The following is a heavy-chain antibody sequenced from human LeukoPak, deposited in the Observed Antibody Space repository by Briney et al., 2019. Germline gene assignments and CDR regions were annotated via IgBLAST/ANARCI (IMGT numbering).Heavy chain of an antibody. V-gene: IGHV3-30*04. J-gene: IGHJ4*02. CDR1: GFIFSSYT. Sequence: PGRSLRLSCAASGFIFSSYTMYWVRQAPGKGLEWVAVISYDENNKYYADSVQGRFTISRDNSKSTLSLQMNSLRADDTGVYYCARDDRWGQGTLVTVSS. CDR2: ISYDENNK. CDR3: ARDDR.